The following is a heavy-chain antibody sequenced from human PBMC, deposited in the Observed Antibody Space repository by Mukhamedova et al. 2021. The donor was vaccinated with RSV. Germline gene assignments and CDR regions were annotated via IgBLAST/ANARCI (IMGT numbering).Heavy chain of an antibody. CDR1: SYA. CDR2: ISGSGGST. V-gene: IGHV3-23*01. Sequence: SYAMSWVRQAPGKGLEWVSAISGSGGSTYYADSVKGRFTISRDNSKNTLYLQMNSLRAEDTAVYYCSKRRYMTHHHDYWGHGTLV. D-gene: IGHD5-18*01. CDR3: SKRRYMTHHHDY. J-gene: IGHJ4*01.